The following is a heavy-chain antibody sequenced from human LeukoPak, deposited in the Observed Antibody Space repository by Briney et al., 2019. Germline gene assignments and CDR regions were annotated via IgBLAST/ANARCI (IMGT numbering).Heavy chain of an antibody. CDR2: ITSSSRYT. CDR1: GFTVSSNY. Sequence: GGSLRLSCAASGFTVSSNYMSWVRQAPGKGLEWVSSITSSSRYTYYADSVKGRFTISRDNAKNSLYLQMNSLRAEDTAVYYCARDPAPAAPWGQGTLVTVSS. J-gene: IGHJ5*02. D-gene: IGHD2-2*01. CDR3: ARDPAPAAP. V-gene: IGHV3-21*01.